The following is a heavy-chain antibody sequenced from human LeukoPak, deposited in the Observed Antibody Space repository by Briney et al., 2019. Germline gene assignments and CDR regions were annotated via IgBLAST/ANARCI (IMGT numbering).Heavy chain of an antibody. CDR1: GFTLSSYA. D-gene: IGHD3-22*01. J-gene: IGHJ3*02. CDR2: ISGSDGRT. V-gene: IGHV3-23*01. Sequence: GGSLRLSCAASGFTLSSYAMSWVRQAPGKGLEWVSAISGSDGRTYYGDSVKGRFTISRDNSKNTLYMRMNSLRDEDTAVYYCAKAPPPSDSGGYQFPLAYAFDIWGQGTMVTVSS. CDR3: AKAPPPSDSGGYQFPLAYAFDI.